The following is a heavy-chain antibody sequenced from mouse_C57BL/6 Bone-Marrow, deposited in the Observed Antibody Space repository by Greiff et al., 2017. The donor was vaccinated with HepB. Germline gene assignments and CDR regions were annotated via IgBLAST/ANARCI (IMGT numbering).Heavy chain of an antibody. CDR1: GFTFSDFY. J-gene: IGHJ3*01. CDR2: SRNKANDYTT. D-gene: IGHD1-1*01. Sequence: EVNVVESGGGLVQSGRSLRLSCATSGFTFSDFYMEWVRQAPGKGLEWIAASRNKANDYTTEYSASVKGRFIVSRDTSQSILYLQMKALRAEDTAIYYCARDEGTTVVATPFAYWGQGTLVTVSA. V-gene: IGHV7-1*01. CDR3: ARDEGTTVVATPFAY.